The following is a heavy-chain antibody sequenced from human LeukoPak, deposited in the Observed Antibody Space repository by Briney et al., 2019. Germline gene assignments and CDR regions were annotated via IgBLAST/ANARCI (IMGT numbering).Heavy chain of an antibody. Sequence: GGSLRLSCAASGFTFSSYGMHWVRQGPGKGLEGVAVISYDGSNKYYADSVKGRFTISRDNSKNTPYLQMNSLRAEDTAVYYCAKGYSYGYYYYYGMDVWGQGTTVTVSS. J-gene: IGHJ6*02. D-gene: IGHD5-18*01. CDR2: ISYDGSNK. V-gene: IGHV3-30*18. CDR1: GFTFSSYG. CDR3: AKGYSYGYYYYYGMDV.